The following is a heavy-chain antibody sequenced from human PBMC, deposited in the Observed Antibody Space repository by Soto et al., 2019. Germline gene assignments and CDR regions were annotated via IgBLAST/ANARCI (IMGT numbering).Heavy chain of an antibody. J-gene: IGHJ4*02. Sequence: ASVKVSCKASGYTFTSYAMHWVRQAPGQRLEWMGWINAGNGNTKYSQKFQGRVTITRDTSASTAYMELSSLRSEDTAVYYCARDQQQWLENDYWGQGTLVTVSS. CDR2: INAGNGNT. D-gene: IGHD6-19*01. CDR1: GYTFTSYA. V-gene: IGHV1-3*01. CDR3: ARDQQQWLENDY.